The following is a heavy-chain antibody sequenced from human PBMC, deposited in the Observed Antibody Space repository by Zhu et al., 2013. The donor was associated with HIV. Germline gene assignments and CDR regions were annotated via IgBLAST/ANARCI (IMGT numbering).Heavy chain of an antibody. V-gene: IGHV1-8*01. CDR1: GYTFTSYD. D-gene: IGHD4-17*01. Sequence: QVQLVQSGAEVKKPRASVKVSCKASGYTFTSYDINWVRQATGQGLEWMGWMNPNSGNTGYAQKFQGRVTMTRNTSISTAYMELSSLRSEDTAVYYCARDVSGYGDYKFDYWGQGTLVTVSS. J-gene: IGHJ4*02. CDR2: MNPNSGNT. CDR3: ARDVSGYGDYKFDY.